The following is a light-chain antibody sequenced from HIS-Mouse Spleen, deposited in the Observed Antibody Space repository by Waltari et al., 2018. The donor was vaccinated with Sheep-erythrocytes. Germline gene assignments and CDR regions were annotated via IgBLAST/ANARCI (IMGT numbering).Light chain of an antibody. CDR2: EVS. CDR1: SRDGGGYNY. J-gene: IGLJ3*02. V-gene: IGLV2-8*01. Sequence: QSALTQPPSASGSPGQSVTIPCTGTSRDGGGYNYVSWYQQHPGKAPKPMIYEVSKRPSGVPDRFSGSKSGNTASLTVSGLQAEDEADYYCSSYAGSNNWVFGGGTKLTVL. CDR3: SSYAGSNNWV.